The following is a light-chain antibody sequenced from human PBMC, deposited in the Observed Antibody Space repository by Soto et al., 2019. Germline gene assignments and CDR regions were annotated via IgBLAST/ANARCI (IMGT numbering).Light chain of an antibody. Sequence: QSVLTQPASVSGSPGRSVTISCTGTSTDVGDFNYVSWYQHLPGRAPKLIIYDVSNRPSGISYRFSASKSGRTASLTISGLQSEDEADYYCSSYSSSTPHVVFGGGTKVTVL. CDR3: SSYSSSTPHVV. J-gene: IGLJ2*01. V-gene: IGLV2-14*03. CDR1: STDVGDFNY. CDR2: DVS.